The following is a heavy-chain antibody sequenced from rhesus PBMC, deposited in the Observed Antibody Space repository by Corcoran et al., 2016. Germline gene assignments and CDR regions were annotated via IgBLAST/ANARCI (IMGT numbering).Heavy chain of an antibody. V-gene: IGHV3-103*01. CDR1: GFTFSSYA. CDR2: MSSGGST. CDR3: AKVTAAGQFFDY. Sequence: EVQLVESGGGLAKPGGSLRLSCAASGFTFSSYAMHWVRQAPGKGLEWVSAMSSGGSTYYADSVKGRFTISRDNSKNTLSLQMNSLRAEDTAVYYCAKVTAAGQFFDYWGQGVLVTVSS. J-gene: IGHJ4*01. D-gene: IGHD6S26*01.